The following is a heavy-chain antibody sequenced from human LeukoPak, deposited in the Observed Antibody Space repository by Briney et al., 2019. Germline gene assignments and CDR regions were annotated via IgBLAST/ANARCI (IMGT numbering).Heavy chain of an antibody. J-gene: IGHJ4*02. V-gene: IGHV1-2*02. D-gene: IGHD2-15*01. CDR2: INPHNGDT. CDR3: ATVRDIVVGGGPYYFDY. Sequence: GVSVKVSCKASGYTFIGYYLHWVRQAPGQGVEWMGWINPHNGDTNYAQKFQGRVTMTRDTSITTAYMDLSRLKSDDTAVYYCATVRDIVVGGGPYYFDYWGQGTLVTVSS. CDR1: GYTFIGYY.